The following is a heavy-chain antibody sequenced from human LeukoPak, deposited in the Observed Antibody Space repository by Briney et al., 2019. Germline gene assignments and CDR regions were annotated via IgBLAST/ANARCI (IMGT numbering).Heavy chain of an antibody. CDR1: GFTFSDYY. V-gene: IGHV3-11*01. J-gene: IGHJ4*02. D-gene: IGHD2-2*01. Sequence: PGGSLRLSCAASGFTFSDYYMSWIRQAPGKGLEWVSYISSSGSTIYYADSVKGRFTISRDNSNNTLYLQMNSLRAEDTAVYYCAKDFWDIVVVPSAIPDYWGQGTLVTVSS. CDR2: ISSSGSTI. CDR3: AKDFWDIVVVPSAIPDY.